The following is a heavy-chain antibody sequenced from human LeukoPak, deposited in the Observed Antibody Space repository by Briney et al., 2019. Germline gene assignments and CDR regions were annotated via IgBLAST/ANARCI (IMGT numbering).Heavy chain of an antibody. CDR3: ARQWRCGTTSCYWGAFDL. CDR1: GFTFSNYA. J-gene: IGHJ4*02. D-gene: IGHD2-2*01. V-gene: IGHV3-23*01. Sequence: PGGSLRLSCAASGFTFSNYAMSWVRQAPGKGLEWVSTISDSGDSTYYADSVKGRFTISRDNAKNSLYLQMNSLRAEDTAVYYCARQWRCGTTSCYWGAFDLWGQGTLVTVSS. CDR2: ISDSGDST.